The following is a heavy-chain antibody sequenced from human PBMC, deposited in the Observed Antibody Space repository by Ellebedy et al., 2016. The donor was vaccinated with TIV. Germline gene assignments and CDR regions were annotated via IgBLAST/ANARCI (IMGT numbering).Heavy chain of an antibody. Sequence: MPSETLSLTCSVSGGSISSTYWTWIRQPPGKGLEWIGYVYDTGSTNYNPSLKRRVTISVDTSKNQFSLRLSSVTAADTAVYYCARVHYGSGIYYSVGYYFDLWGQGTLVTVSS. CDR2: VYDTGST. D-gene: IGHD3-10*01. J-gene: IGHJ4*02. CDR3: ARVHYGSGIYYSVGYYFDL. V-gene: IGHV4-59*01. CDR1: GGSISSTY.